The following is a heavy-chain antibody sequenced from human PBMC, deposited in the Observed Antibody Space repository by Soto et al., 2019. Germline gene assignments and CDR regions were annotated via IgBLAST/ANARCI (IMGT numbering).Heavy chain of an antibody. D-gene: IGHD3-3*01. CDR3: ARDQSFWSGYYTGVFDP. J-gene: IGHJ5*02. CDR2: ISYSGTT. V-gene: IGHV4-61*01. CDR1: GDSISSNINY. Sequence: SETLSLTCTVSGDSISSNINYWSWIRQPPGEGLEWIGYISYSGTTSYNPSLKSRVAISLDTSKNQFSLKLSSVTAADTAVYYCARDQSFWSGYYTGVFDPWGQGTLVTVSS.